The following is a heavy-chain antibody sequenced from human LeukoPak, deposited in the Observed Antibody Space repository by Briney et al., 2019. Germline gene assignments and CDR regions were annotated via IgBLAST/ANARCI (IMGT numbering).Heavy chain of an antibody. CDR3: AREGPTYYYDSSGYYHFDY. Sequence: ASVKVSCKASGYTFTSYGISWVRQAPGQGLEWMGWINPNSGGTNYAQKFQGRVTMTRDTSISTAYMELSRLRSDDTAVYYCAREGPTYYYDSSGYYHFDYWGQGTLVTVSS. D-gene: IGHD3-22*01. V-gene: IGHV1-2*02. J-gene: IGHJ4*02. CDR2: INPNSGGT. CDR1: GYTFTSYG.